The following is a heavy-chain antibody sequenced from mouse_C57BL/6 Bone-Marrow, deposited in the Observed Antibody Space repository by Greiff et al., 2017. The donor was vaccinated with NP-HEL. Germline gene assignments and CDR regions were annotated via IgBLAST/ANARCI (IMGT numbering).Heavy chain of an antibody. CDR3: ARSPLWLRRNYYAMDY. J-gene: IGHJ4*01. Sequence: EVKLVESGPGLAKPSQTLSLTCSVTGYSITSDYWNWIRKFPGNKLEYMGYISYSGSTYYNPSLKSQISITRDTSKNQYYLQLNSVTTEDTATYYCARSPLWLRRNYYAMDYWGQGTSVTASS. CDR2: ISYSGST. V-gene: IGHV3-8*01. CDR1: GYSITSDY. D-gene: IGHD2-2*01.